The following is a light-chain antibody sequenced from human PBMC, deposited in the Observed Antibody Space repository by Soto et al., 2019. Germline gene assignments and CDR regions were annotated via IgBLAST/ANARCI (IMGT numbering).Light chain of an antibody. CDR2: DNY. Sequence: QSVLTQPPSVSAAPGQTVAISCSGDISSVGHESVSWYQNHQGRAPKLLIYDNYKRPSGIPDRFSGSQSGTSATLGITGLQTGYEADYYCGTWDTTLNVWVFGGGPKLTVL. V-gene: IGLV1-51*01. J-gene: IGLJ3*02. CDR3: GTWDTTLNVWV. CDR1: ISSVGHES.